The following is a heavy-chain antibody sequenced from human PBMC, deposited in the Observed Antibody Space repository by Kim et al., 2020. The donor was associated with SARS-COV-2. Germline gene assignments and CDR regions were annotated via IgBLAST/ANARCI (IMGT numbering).Heavy chain of an antibody. CDR3: ARGDPREMATIGAFDI. CDR1: GGSISSYY. J-gene: IGHJ3*02. CDR2: IYYSGST. V-gene: IGHV4-59*01. D-gene: IGHD5-12*01. Sequence: SETLSLTCTVSGGSISSYYWSWIRQPPGKGLEWIGYIYYSGSTNYNTSLKSRVTISVDTSKNQFSLKLSSVTAADTAVYYCARGDPREMATIGAFDIWGQGTMVTVSS.